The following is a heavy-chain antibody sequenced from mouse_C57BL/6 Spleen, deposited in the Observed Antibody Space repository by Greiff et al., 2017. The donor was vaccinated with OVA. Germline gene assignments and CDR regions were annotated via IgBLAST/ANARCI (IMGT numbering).Heavy chain of an antibody. J-gene: IGHJ2*01. Sequence: EVQVVESGAELVKPGASVKLSCTASGFNIKDYYMHWVKQRTEQGLEWIGRIDPEDGETKYAPKFQGKATITADTSSNTAYLQLSSLTSEDTAVYYCARAAQAFYYFDYWGQGTTLTVSS. D-gene: IGHD3-2*02. CDR2: IDPEDGET. V-gene: IGHV14-2*01. CDR1: GFNIKDYY. CDR3: ARAAQAFYYFDY.